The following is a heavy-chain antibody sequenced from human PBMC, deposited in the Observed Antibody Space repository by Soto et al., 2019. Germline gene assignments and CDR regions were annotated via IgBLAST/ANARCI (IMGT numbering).Heavy chain of an antibody. CDR1: GFSFSHYG. V-gene: IGHV3-30*03. J-gene: IGHJ6*02. CDR3: ARDREREQLGYYGVDV. D-gene: IGHD6-13*01. Sequence: QVQVVESGGGVVQPGRSLRLSCVASGFSFSHYGMQWVRQAPGKGLEWVAVISYDGSHKYYGESVTGRFTISRDNSKNTLYLQMNSLRPDDTALYVCARDREREQLGYYGVDVWGQGTTGAVAS. CDR2: ISYDGSHK.